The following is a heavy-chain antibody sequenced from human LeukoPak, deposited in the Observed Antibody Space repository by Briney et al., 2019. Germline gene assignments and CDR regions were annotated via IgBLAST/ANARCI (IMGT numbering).Heavy chain of an antibody. Sequence: SETLSLTCTVSGDSISSYSWSWIRQPAGKGLVWIGRIYITGSTNYSPSLKSRVTMSVATSKNQFSLKLSSVTAADTAVYYCARDLAGELVLFYWGQGTLVTVSS. CDR1: GDSISSYS. J-gene: IGHJ4*02. V-gene: IGHV4-4*07. CDR3: ARDLAGELVLFY. D-gene: IGHD3-16*01. CDR2: IYITGST.